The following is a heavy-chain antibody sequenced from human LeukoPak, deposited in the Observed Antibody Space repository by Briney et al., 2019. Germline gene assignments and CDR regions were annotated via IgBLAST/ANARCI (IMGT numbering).Heavy chain of an antibody. J-gene: IGHJ6*02. D-gene: IGHD4-17*01. V-gene: IGHV3-30-3*01. CDR2: ISYGGSTK. CDR1: GFTFSHYA. Sequence: GGSLRLSCAASGFTFSHYAIHWVRQAPGKGLEWVAVISYGGSTKYYADSVKARFTISRDNSKNTLYLQMNSLRPDDTAVYYCAREIFDGDYNYYYGMDVWGQGTTVTVSS. CDR3: AREIFDGDYNYYYGMDV.